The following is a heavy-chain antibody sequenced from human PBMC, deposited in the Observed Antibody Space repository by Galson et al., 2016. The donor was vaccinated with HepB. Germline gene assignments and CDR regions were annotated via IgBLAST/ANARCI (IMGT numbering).Heavy chain of an antibody. CDR3: ASVHGGWINS. J-gene: IGHJ4*02. V-gene: IGHV1-3*01. CDR1: GYTFISYV. D-gene: IGHD6-19*01. CDR2: INAGTGNT. Sequence: SVKVSCKASGYTFISYVIHWVRQAPGQRLEWMGWINAGTGNTKYSQKFQDRVTITRDTSASTAYMELSSLTSEDTAVYYCASVHGGWINSWGQGTLITVSP.